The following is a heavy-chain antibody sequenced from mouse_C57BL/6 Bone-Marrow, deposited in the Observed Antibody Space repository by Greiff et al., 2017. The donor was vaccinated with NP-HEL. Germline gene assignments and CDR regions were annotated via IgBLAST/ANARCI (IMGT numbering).Heavy chain of an antibody. CDR1: GFLLTSYG. J-gene: IGHJ4*01. Sequence: QVQLKESGPGLVQPSQSLSITCTVSGFLLTSYGVHWVRQSPGKGLEWLGVIWSGGSTDYNAAFISRLSISKDNSKSQVFFKMNSLQADDTAIYYCARKGYYDYDDYAMDYWGQGTSVTVSS. CDR2: IWSGGST. CDR3: ARKGYYDYDDYAMDY. V-gene: IGHV2-2*01. D-gene: IGHD2-4*01.